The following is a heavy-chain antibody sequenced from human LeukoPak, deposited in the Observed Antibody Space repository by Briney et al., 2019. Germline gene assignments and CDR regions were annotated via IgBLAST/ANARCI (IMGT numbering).Heavy chain of an antibody. CDR2: IYPSGST. J-gene: IGHJ4*02. Sequence: SETLSLTCTVSGGSISSYYWSWIRQPAGKGLEWIGRIYPSGSTNYNPSLKSRVTMSVDTSKNQFSLKLSSVTAADTAVYYCARGATTVTPAPFDYWGQGTLVTVSS. CDR1: GGSISSYY. CDR3: ARGATTVTPAPFDY. V-gene: IGHV4-4*07. D-gene: IGHD4-17*01.